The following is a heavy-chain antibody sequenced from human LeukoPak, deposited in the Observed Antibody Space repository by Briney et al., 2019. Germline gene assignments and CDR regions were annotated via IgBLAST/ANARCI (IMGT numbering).Heavy chain of an antibody. D-gene: IGHD6-19*01. V-gene: IGHV1-18*01. Sequence: ASVKVSCKASGYTFTSYGISWVRQAPGQGLEWMGWISAYNGNTNYARKLQGRVTMTTDTSTSTAYMELRSLRSDDTAVYYCARAAAGIAVADPLEYWGQGTLVTVSS. J-gene: IGHJ4*02. CDR2: ISAYNGNT. CDR3: ARAAAGIAVADPLEY. CDR1: GYTFTSYG.